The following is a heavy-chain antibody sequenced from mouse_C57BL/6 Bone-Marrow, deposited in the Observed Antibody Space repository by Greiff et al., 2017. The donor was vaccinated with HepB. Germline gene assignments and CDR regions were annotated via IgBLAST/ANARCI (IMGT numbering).Heavy chain of an antibody. Sequence: QVQLQQSGAELVRPGASVTLSCKASGYTFTDYEMHWVKQTPVHGLEWIGAIDPETGGTAYNQKFKGKAILTADKSSSTAYMELRSLTSEDSAVYYCTEDYSKSYWYFDVWGTGTTVTVSS. V-gene: IGHV1-15*01. CDR2: IDPETGGT. J-gene: IGHJ1*03. CDR3: TEDYSKSYWYFDV. D-gene: IGHD2-5*01. CDR1: GYTFTDYE.